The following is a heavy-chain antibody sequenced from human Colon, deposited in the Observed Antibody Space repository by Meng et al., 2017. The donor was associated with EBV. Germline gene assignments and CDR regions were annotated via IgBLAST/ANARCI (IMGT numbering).Heavy chain of an antibody. D-gene: IGHD2/OR15-2a*01. V-gene: IGHV4-30-4*01. CDR1: GDSIKSGGFY. CDR3: ARSPTGIDY. Sequence: VQLQWAGPGLVKPLQTLSLTCAVSGDSIKSGGFYWSWIRQPPGKGLEWIGYIYFTGSTYYSPSLKSRLNISIDTSKNQFSLRLTSVTAADTAVYYCARSPTGIDYWGQGTLVTVSS. CDR2: IYFTGST. J-gene: IGHJ4*02.